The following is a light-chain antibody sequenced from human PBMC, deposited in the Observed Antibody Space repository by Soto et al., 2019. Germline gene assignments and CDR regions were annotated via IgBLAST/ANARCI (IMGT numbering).Light chain of an antibody. V-gene: IGKV3-11*01. CDR2: DAS. J-gene: IGKJ1*01. CDR3: QQRSNRPPT. CDR1: QSVSSC. Sequence: EILLTQSPATLSLSPGERATLSCRASQSVSSCLAWYQQKPGQAPRLLIYDASNRATGIPARFSGSGSGTDFTLTISSLEPEDFAVYYCQQRSNRPPTFGQGTKVDIK.